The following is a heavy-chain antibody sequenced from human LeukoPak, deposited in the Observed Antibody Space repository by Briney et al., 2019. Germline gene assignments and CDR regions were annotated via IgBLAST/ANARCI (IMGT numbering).Heavy chain of an antibody. CDR2: IYYSGDS. CDR1: GGSISRYY. V-gene: IGHV4-59*08. Sequence: SETLSLTCTVSGGSISRYYWSWIRQPAGKGLEWIGYIYYSGDSNYNPSLKSRVTMSLDTSKNQLSLRLSSVTAADTAVYYCARHPFATPFDYWGRGTLVTVSS. CDR3: ARHPFATPFDY. J-gene: IGHJ4*02. D-gene: IGHD2-15*01.